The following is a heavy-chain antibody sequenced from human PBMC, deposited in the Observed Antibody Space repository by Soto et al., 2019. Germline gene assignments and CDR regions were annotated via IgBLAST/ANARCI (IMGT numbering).Heavy chain of an antibody. J-gene: IGHJ4*02. CDR2: INHSGST. V-gene: IGHV4-34*01. D-gene: IGHD2-2*03. CDR3: AASGWRVDIVVVPAARLDY. Sequence: SSETLSLTCAVYGGSFSGYYWSWIRQPPGKGLEWIGEINHSGSTNYNPSLKSRVTISVDTSKNQFSLKLSSVTAADTAVYYCAASGWRVDIVVVPAARLDYWGQGTLVTVSS. CDR1: GGSFSGYY.